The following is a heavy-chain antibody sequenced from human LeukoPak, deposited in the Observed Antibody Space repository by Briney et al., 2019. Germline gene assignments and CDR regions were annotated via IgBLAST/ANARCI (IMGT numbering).Heavy chain of an antibody. D-gene: IGHD3-3*01. V-gene: IGHV3-7*01. CDR1: GFSFITYS. J-gene: IGHJ1*01. CDR3: ARDRVSYDFWSGYYAPPASQH. Sequence: GGSLRLSCAASGFSFITYSMSWVRQASGKGLEWVANIKQDGSEKYYVDSVKGRFTISRDNAKNSLYLQMNSLRAEDTAVYYCARDRVSYDFWSGYYAPPASQHWGQGTLVTVSS. CDR2: IKQDGSEK.